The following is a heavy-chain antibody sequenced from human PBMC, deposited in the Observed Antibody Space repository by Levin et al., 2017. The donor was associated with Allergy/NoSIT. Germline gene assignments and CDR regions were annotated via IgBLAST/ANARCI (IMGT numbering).Heavy chain of an antibody. V-gene: IGHV5-51*01. CDR3: ARYMGVTLGDNWVDP. D-gene: IGHD1-26*01. CDR2: IYPDDSQT. J-gene: IGHJ5*02. Sequence: NHGESLKISCQGSGYHFAGYWIAWVRQMPGKGLEWMGIIYPDDSQTKYSPSFQGQVTMSADKSISTVYLQLTSLKASDTAIYYCARYMGVTLGDNWVDPWGQGTLVTVSS. CDR1: GYHFAGYW.